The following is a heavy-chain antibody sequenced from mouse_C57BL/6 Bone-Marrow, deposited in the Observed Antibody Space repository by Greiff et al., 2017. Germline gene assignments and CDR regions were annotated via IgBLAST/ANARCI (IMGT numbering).Heavy chain of an antibody. D-gene: IGHD2-3*01. CDR2: IDPENGDT. J-gene: IGHJ1*01. CDR3: TSWGWLLPWYFDF. CDR1: GFNIKDDY. Sequence: EVQLQQSGAELVRPGASVKLSCTASGFNIKDDYMHWVKQRPEQGLEWIGRIDPENGDTEYASKFQGKATITADTSSTTAYLQLSSLTSEDTAVYYCTSWGWLLPWYFDFWGQGTTVTVSS. V-gene: IGHV14-4*01.